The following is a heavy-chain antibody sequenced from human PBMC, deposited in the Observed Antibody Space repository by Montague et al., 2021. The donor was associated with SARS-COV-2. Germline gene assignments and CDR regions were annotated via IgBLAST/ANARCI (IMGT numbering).Heavy chain of an antibody. D-gene: IGHD3-10*01. CDR2: IYYSGST. V-gene: IGHV4-39*01. Sequence: SETLSLACTVSGGSISSSSYYWGWIRQPPGKGLEWIGSIYYSGSTYYNPSLKSRVTISVDTSKNQFSLKLSSVTAADTAVYYCASERIYGSGSDYNPFLLVGDWGQGTLVTVSS. J-gene: IGHJ4*02. CDR3: ASERIYGSGSDYNPFLLVGD. CDR1: GGSISSSSYY.